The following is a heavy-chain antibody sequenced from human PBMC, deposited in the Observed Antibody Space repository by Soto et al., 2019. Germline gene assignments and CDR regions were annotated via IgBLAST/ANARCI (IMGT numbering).Heavy chain of an antibody. V-gene: IGHV3-74*01. CDR1: GFTFSSYW. Sequence: EVQLVESGGGLVQPGGSPRLSCAASGFTFSSYWMHWVRQAPGKGLVWVSRINSDGSSTSYADSVKGRFTISRDNAKNTLYLQMNSLRAEDTAVYYCARAVGYYDFWSGYGPGPVYYYYMDVWGKGTTVTVSS. J-gene: IGHJ6*03. CDR2: INSDGSST. D-gene: IGHD3-3*01. CDR3: ARAVGYYDFWSGYGPGPVYYYYMDV.